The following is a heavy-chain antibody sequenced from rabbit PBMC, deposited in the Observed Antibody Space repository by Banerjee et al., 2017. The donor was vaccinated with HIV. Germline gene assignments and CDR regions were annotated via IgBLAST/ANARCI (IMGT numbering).Heavy chain of an antibody. Sequence: QEQLVESGGGLVQPEGSLTLTCTASGFSFSSSYYMCWVRQAPGKGLEWIGCIYTGSGNTYYASWAKGRFTITRSTSLNTVTLQLNSLTAADAATYFCARESYDYGYAGYLWGQGTLVTVS. CDR2: IYTGSGNT. CDR3: ARESYDYGYAGYL. J-gene: IGHJ4*01. D-gene: IGHD6-1*01. V-gene: IGHV1S47*01. CDR1: GFSFSSSYY.